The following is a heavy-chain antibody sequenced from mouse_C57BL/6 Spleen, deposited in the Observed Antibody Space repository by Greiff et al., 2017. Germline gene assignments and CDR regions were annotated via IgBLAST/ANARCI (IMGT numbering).Heavy chain of an antibody. J-gene: IGHJ4*01. V-gene: IGHV5-17*01. Sequence: EVMLVESGGGLVKPGGSLKLSCAASGFTFSDYGMHWVRQAPEKGLEWVAYISSGSSTIYYADTVNGRFTISRDNAKNTLFLKMTSLRSEDTAMYYCARRNYYYGSSSYCYAMDYWGQGTSVTVSS. D-gene: IGHD1-1*01. CDR2: ISSGSSTI. CDR1: GFTFSDYG. CDR3: ARRNYYYGSSSYCYAMDY.